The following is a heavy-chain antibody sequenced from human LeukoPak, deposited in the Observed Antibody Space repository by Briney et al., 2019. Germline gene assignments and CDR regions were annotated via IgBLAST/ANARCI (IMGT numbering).Heavy chain of an antibody. CDR3: ARDLYCSSTSCYFAAFDI. Sequence: ASVKVSCKASGYTFTGYYMHWVRQAPGQGLEWMGWINPNSGGTNYAQKFQGRVTMTRDTSISTAYMGLSRLRSDDTAVYYCARDLYCSSTSCYFAAFDIWGQGTMVTVSS. J-gene: IGHJ3*02. CDR2: INPNSGGT. CDR1: GYTFTGYY. D-gene: IGHD2-2*01. V-gene: IGHV1-2*02.